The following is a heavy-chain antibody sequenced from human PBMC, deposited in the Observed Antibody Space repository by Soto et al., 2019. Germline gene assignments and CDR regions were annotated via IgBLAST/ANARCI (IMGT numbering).Heavy chain of an antibody. CDR2: IYYSGST. V-gene: IGHV4-59*12. D-gene: IGHD3-16*02. Sequence: PSETLSLTCTVSGGSISSYYWSWIRQPPGKGLEWIGYIYYSGSTNYNPSLKSRVTISVDTSKNQFYLKLSSVTAADTAVYYCARIKSHDYVWGSYRPFEDWGQGTRVTVSS. CDR3: ARIKSHDYVWGSYRPFED. J-gene: IGHJ4*02. CDR1: GGSISSYY.